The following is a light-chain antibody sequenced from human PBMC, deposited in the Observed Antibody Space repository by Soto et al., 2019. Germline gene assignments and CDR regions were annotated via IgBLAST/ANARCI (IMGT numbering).Light chain of an antibody. CDR3: QHYKLWYT. J-gene: IGKJ2*01. CDR2: DAS. Sequence: EIVMTQSPATLSVSPGERATLSCRASQSISSDFAWYQQKPGQAPRLLIYDASTSATGIPARFSGSGSGTEFILTISSLQYEVFAVYYCQHYKLWYTFGQGTKVEIK. CDR1: QSISSD. V-gene: IGKV3-15*01.